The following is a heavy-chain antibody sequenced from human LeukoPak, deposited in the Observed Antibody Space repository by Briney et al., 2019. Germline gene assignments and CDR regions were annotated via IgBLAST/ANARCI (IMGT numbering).Heavy chain of an antibody. V-gene: IGHV1-2*02. D-gene: IGHD6-6*01. J-gene: IGHJ4*02. CDR1: GYTFTGYY. Sequence: ASVKVSCKASGYTFTGYYMHWVRQAPGQGLEWMGWINPNSGGTNYAQRFQGRVTMTRDTSISTAYMELSRLRSDDTAVYYCARGASGVYTVTRRSSHTRGQGTLVTVSS. CDR2: INPNSGGT. CDR3: ARGASGVYTVTRRSSHT.